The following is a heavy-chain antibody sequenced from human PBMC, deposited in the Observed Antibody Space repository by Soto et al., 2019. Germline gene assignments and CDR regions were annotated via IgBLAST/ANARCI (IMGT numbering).Heavy chain of an antibody. D-gene: IGHD1-7*01. Sequence: PSETLSLTCSVSGASISSYYWSWIRQPPGKGLEWIGYVYYSGTTTYNPSLQSRVSMSLDTTNSQFSLRLSSVTAADTAVYYCGRERGNCNNAFDIWGQGTMVTVSS. CDR3: GRERGNCNNAFDI. V-gene: IGHV4-59*01. CDR2: VYYSGTT. CDR1: GASISSYY. J-gene: IGHJ3*02.